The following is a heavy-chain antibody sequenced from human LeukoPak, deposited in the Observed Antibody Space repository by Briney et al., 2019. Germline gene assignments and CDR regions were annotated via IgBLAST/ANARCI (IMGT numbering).Heavy chain of an antibody. V-gene: IGHV3-74*01. CDR3: ATLESGAFDI. CDR2: INSDGSST. Sequence: GGSLRLSCAASGFTFSSYWMHWVRQAPGKGLVWVSHINSDGSSTRYADSVKGRFTISRGNAKNTLYLQMNSLRAEDTAVYYCATLESGAFDIWGQGTMVTVSS. J-gene: IGHJ3*02. CDR1: GFTFSSYW. D-gene: IGHD3-3*01.